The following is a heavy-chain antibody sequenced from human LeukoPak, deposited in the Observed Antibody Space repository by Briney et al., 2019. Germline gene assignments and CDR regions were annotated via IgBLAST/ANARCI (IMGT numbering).Heavy chain of an antibody. D-gene: IGHD3-22*01. Sequence: ASVKVSCKASGYTSTGYYMHWVRQAPGQGLEWMGWINPNSGGTNYAQKFQGRVTMTRDTSISTAYMELSRLRSDDTAVYYCARGNYYDSSGYYYNWFDPWGQGTLVTVPS. CDR3: ARGNYYDSSGYYYNWFDP. CDR1: GYTSTGYY. CDR2: INPNSGGT. V-gene: IGHV1-2*02. J-gene: IGHJ5*02.